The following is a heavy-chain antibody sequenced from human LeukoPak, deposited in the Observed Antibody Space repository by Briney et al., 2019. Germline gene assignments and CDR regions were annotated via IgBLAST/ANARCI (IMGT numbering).Heavy chain of an antibody. CDR2: IIPIFGTA. Sequence: ASVKVSCKASGGTFSSYAISSVRQAPGQGLEWMGGIIPIFGTANYAQKFQGRVTITADESTSTAYMELSSLRSEDTAVYYCASQYGTFAYQFDYWGQGTLVTVSS. CDR3: ASQYGTFAYQFDY. V-gene: IGHV1-69*13. D-gene: IGHD2-2*01. J-gene: IGHJ4*02. CDR1: GGTFSSYA.